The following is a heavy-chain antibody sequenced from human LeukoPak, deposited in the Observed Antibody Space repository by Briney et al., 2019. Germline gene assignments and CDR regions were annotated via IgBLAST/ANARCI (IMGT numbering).Heavy chain of an antibody. J-gene: IGHJ5*02. D-gene: IGHD3-10*01. CDR2: IYYSGST. CDR1: GGSISSYY. CDR3: ARYGSGGSWFDP. Sequence: SETLSLTCTVSGGSISSYYWSWIRQPPGKGLEWIGYIYYSGSTNYNPSLKSRVTISVDTSKNQFSLKLSSVTAADTAVYYCARYGSGGSWFDPWGQGTLVTVSS. V-gene: IGHV4-59*08.